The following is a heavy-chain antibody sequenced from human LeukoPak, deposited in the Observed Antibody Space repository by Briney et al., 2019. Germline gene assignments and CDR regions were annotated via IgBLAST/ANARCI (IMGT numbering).Heavy chain of an antibody. CDR2: IDWDDDK. CDR3: ARILTIGDYYDSSGYPDY. D-gene: IGHD3-22*01. V-gene: IGHV2-70*11. J-gene: IGHJ4*02. Sequence: ESGPTLVNPTQTLTLTCTFSGFSLSTSGMCVSWIRQPPGKALEWLARIDWDDDKYYSTSLKTRLTISKDTSKNQVVLTMTNMDPVDTATYYCARILTIGDYYDSSGYPDYWGQGTLVTVSS. CDR1: GFSLSTSGMC.